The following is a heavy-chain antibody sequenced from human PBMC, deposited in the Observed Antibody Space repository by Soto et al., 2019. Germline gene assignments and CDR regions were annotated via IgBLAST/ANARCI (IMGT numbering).Heavy chain of an antibody. D-gene: IGHD1-26*01. CDR3: AKDLSPSSGTYYVYFDY. Sequence: PGGSLRLSCVVSGFTFNKYAMNWVRQAPGKGLEWVSAISGSGDTTYYADSVKGRFTISRDNSKNTLYLQMNSLRAEDTAVYYCAKDLSPSSGTYYVYFDYWGQGTLVTVSS. V-gene: IGHV3-23*01. CDR2: ISGSGDTT. CDR1: GFTFNKYA. J-gene: IGHJ4*02.